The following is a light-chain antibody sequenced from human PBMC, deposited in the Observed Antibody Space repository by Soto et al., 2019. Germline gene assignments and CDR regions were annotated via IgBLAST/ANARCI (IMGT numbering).Light chain of an antibody. CDR2: RND. CDR3: AAWDDSLSCHVV. V-gene: IGLV1-47*01. CDR1: RSNIGSNY. J-gene: IGLJ2*01. Sequence: QSVLTHPPAASGTPGQRVTISCSGSRSNIGSNYVYWYQQLPGTAPKLLIYRNDERPSGVPDRFSGSKSGTSASLAISGLLSEDEADYYCAAWDDSLSCHVVFGGGTKLTVL.